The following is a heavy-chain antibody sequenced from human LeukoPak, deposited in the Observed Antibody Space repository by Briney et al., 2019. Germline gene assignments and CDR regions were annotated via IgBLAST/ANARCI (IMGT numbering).Heavy chain of an antibody. CDR2: ISAYNGNT. Sequence: ASVKVSCKASGYTFTSYGISWVRQAPGQGLEWMVWISAYNGNTNYAQKLQGRVTMTTDTSTSTAYMELRSLRSDDTAVYYCARDLFRASIAAAGTHFDYWGQGTLVTVSS. D-gene: IGHD6-13*01. CDR3: ARDLFRASIAAAGTHFDY. V-gene: IGHV1-18*01. J-gene: IGHJ4*02. CDR1: GYTFTSYG.